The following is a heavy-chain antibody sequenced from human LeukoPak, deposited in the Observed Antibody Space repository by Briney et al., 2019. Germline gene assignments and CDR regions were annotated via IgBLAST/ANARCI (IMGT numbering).Heavy chain of an antibody. CDR1: GFRFSGIG. CDR2: ISYDGSNK. D-gene: IGHD4-17*01. V-gene: IGHV3-30*18. CDR3: AKSTTVTIKGYFQH. J-gene: IGHJ1*01. Sequence: QTGGSLRLSCAASGFRFSGIGMHWVRQAPGKGLEWVAVISYDGSNKYYADSVKGRFTISRDNSKNTLYLQMNSLRAEDTAVYYCAKSTTVTIKGYFQHWGQGTLVTVSS.